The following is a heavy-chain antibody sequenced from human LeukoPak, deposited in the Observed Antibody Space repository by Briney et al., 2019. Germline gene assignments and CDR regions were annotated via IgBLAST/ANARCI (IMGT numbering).Heavy chain of an antibody. CDR1: GGSFSGCY. CDR3: ARADIVLMVSASETYYFDY. V-gene: IGHV4-34*01. Sequence: SETLSLTCAVYGGSFSGCYWSWIRQPPGKGLEWIGEINHSGSTNYNPSLKGRVTISVDTSKNQFSLKLSSVTAADTAVYYCARADIVLMVSASETYYFDYWGQGTLVTVSS. CDR2: INHSGST. D-gene: IGHD2-8*01. J-gene: IGHJ4*02.